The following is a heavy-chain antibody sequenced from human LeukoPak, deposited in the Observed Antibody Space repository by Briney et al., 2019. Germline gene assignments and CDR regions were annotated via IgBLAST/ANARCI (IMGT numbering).Heavy chain of an antibody. D-gene: IGHD3-10*01. CDR1: GYTLTELS. CDR3: ARNGAGSFHFDY. J-gene: IGHJ4*02. CDR2: FDPEDGET. Sequence: GASVKVSCKVSGYTLTELSMHWVRQAPGKGLEWMGGFDPEDGETIYAQKFQGRVTMTEDTSTDTAYMELSSLRSDDTAVYYCARNGAGSFHFDYWGQGTPVTVSS. V-gene: IGHV1-24*01.